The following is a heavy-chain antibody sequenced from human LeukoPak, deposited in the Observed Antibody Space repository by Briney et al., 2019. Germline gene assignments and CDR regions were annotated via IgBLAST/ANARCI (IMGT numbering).Heavy chain of an antibody. CDR2: MNPNSGNT. J-gene: IGHJ4*02. CDR1: GYTFTGYY. CDR3: ARWSGDYYDSSGYHGY. V-gene: IGHV1-8*03. Sequence: ASVKVSCKASGYTFTGYYMHWVRQATGQGLEWMGWMNPNSGNTGYAQKFQGRVTITRNTSISTAYMELSSLRSEDTAVYYCARWSGDYYDSSGYHGYWGQGTLVTVSS. D-gene: IGHD3-22*01.